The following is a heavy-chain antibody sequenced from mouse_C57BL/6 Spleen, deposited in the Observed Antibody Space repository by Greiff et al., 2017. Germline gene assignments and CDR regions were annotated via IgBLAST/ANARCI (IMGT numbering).Heavy chain of an antibody. Sequence: EVQLQQSGPGLVKPSQSLSLTCSVTGYSITSGYYWNWIRQFPGNKLEWMGYISYYGSNNYNPSLKNRISITRDTSKNQFFLKLNSVTTEDTATYYCAREERLLDYFDYWGQGTTLTVSS. J-gene: IGHJ2*01. CDR2: ISYYGSN. V-gene: IGHV3-6*01. CDR3: AREERLLDYFDY. D-gene: IGHD1-1*01. CDR1: GYSITSGYY.